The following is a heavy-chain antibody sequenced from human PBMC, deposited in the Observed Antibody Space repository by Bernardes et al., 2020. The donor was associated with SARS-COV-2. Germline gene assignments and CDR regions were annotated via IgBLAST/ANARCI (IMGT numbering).Heavy chain of an antibody. J-gene: IGHJ6*02. CDR3: ARDLGPYGMDV. V-gene: IGHV3-53*01. Sequence: SLSLSCAASGLTVSSNYMSWVRQAPGKGLEWVSVIYSGGSTYYEDSVKGRFTISRDNSKNTLYLQMNSLRAEDTAVYYCARDLGPYGMDVWGQGTTVTVSS. D-gene: IGHD3-16*01. CDR1: GLTVSSNY. CDR2: IYSGGST.